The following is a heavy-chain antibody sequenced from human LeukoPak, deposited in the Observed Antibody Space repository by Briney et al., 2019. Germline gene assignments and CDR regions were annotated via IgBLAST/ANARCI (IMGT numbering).Heavy chain of an antibody. Sequence: PSETLSLTCTVSGGSISSYYWSWIRQPPGKGLEWIGYIYYSGSTNYNPSLKSRVTISVDTSKNQFSLKLSSVTAADTAVYYCARSHCSGGSCYSGLFDYWGQGTLVTVSS. D-gene: IGHD2-15*01. CDR2: IYYSGST. CDR3: ARSHCSGGSCYSGLFDY. J-gene: IGHJ4*02. CDR1: GGSISSYY. V-gene: IGHV4-59*08.